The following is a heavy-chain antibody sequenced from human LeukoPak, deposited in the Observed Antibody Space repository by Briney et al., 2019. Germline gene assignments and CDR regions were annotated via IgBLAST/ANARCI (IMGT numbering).Heavy chain of an antibody. CDR2: INPSGGST. J-gene: IGHJ1*01. CDR3: AREAEQWLVGRGYFQH. CDR1: GYAFTSYY. V-gene: IGHV1-46*01. D-gene: IGHD6-19*01. Sequence: ASVKVSCKASGYAFTSYYMHWVRQAPGQGLEWVGIINPSGGSTSYAQKFQGRVTMTRDTSTSTVYMELSSLRSEDTAVYYCAREAEQWLVGRGYFQHWGQGTLVTVSS.